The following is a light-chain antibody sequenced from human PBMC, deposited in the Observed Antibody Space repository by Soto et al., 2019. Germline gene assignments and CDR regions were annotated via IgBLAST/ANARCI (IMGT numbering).Light chain of an antibody. CDR1: SSNIESNF. V-gene: IGLV1-47*01. CDR2: RNN. J-gene: IGLJ2*01. CDR3: TVWDDSLRGRL. Sequence: QSVVTQPPSASGTPGQRVTISCSGSSSNIESNFVYWYQQFPGPAPRLLIYRNNQRPSGVPDRFSGSKSGTSASLAISALRSEDEADYYCTVWDDSLRGRLFGGGTKLTVL.